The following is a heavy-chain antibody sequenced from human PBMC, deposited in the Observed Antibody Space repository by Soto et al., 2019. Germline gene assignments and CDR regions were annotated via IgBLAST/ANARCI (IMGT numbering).Heavy chain of an antibody. CDR2: ISGSGGST. D-gene: IGHD1-26*01. CDR1: GFSFSSYA. V-gene: IGHV3-23*01. J-gene: IGHJ6*02. Sequence: XVSLRLSCAASGFSFSSYAMSWVRQAPGKGLEWVSAISGSGGSTYYADSVKGRFTISRDNSKNTLYLQMNSLRAEDTAVYYCAKDYNYSGSEFYYGMDVWGQGTTVTVSS. CDR3: AKDYNYSGSEFYYGMDV.